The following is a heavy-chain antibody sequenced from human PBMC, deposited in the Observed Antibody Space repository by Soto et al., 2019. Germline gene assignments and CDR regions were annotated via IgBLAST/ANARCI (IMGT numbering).Heavy chain of an antibody. D-gene: IGHD3-9*01. CDR3: ARGGYYDILTGYSARMGIDY. V-gene: IGHV1-18*01. Sequence: GALVKVSCKASGYTFTSYGISWVRQAPGRGLEWMGWISAYNGNTNYAQKLQGRVTMTTDTSTSTAYMELRSLRSDDTAVYYCARGGYYDILTGYSARMGIDYWGQGTLVTVSS. J-gene: IGHJ4*02. CDR2: ISAYNGNT. CDR1: GYTFTSYG.